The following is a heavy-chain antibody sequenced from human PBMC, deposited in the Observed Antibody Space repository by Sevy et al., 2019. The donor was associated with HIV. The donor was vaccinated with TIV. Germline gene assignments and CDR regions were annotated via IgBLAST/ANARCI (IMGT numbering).Heavy chain of an antibody. CDR2: ISSSSSYI. J-gene: IGHJ3*02. Sequence: GSLRLSCAASGFTFSSYSMNWVRQAPGKGLEWVSSISSSSSYIYYADSVKGRFTISRDNAKNSLYLQMNSLRAEDTAVYYRARDPYVSAAAGRGAFDIWGQGTMVTVSS. D-gene: IGHD6-13*01. V-gene: IGHV3-21*01. CDR3: ARDPYVSAAAGRGAFDI. CDR1: GFTFSSYS.